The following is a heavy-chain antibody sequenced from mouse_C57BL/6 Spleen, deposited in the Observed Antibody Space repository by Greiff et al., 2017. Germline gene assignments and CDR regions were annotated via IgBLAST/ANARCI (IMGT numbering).Heavy chain of an antibody. Sequence: EVNVVESGGGLVQSGRSLRLSCATSGFTFSDFYMEWVRQAPGKGLEWIAASRNKANDYTTEYSASVKGRFIVSRDTSQSILYLQMNALRAEDTAIYYCARDDFYAMDYWGQGTSVTVSS. V-gene: IGHV7-1*01. CDR3: ARDDFYAMDY. CDR1: GFTFSDFY. J-gene: IGHJ4*01. CDR2: SRNKANDYTT.